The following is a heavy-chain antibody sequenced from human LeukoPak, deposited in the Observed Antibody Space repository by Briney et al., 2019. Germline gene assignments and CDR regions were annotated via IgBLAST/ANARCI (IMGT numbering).Heavy chain of an antibody. CDR2: IYHSGST. CDR1: GSSISSGGYY. D-gene: IGHD1-1*01. Sequence: SETLSLTCTVSGSSISSGGYYWSWIRQPPGKGLEWIGYIYHSGSTYYNPSLKSRVTISVDRSKNQFSLKLSSVTAADTAVYYCARDHDIAVTAGKGGAYYYYMDVWGKGTTVTVSS. CDR3: ARDHDIAVTAGKGGAYYYYMDV. V-gene: IGHV4-30-2*01. J-gene: IGHJ6*03.